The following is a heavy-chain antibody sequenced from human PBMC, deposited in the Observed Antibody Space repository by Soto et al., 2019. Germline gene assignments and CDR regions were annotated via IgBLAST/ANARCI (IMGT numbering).Heavy chain of an antibody. J-gene: IGHJ5*02. CDR2: IVVGSGNT. Sequence: ASVKVSCKASGFTFTSSAVQWVRQARGQRLEWIGWIVVGSGNTNYAQKFQERVTITRDMSTSTAYMELSGLRSEDTAVYYCAAGPHYDILTGYLPGWFDPWGQGTLVTVSS. D-gene: IGHD3-9*01. CDR3: AAGPHYDILTGYLPGWFDP. CDR1: GFTFTSSA. V-gene: IGHV1-58*01.